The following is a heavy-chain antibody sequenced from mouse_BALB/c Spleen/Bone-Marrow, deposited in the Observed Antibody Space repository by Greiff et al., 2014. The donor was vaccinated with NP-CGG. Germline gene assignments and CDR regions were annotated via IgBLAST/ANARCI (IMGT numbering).Heavy chain of an antibody. CDR2: ISSGGSYT. V-gene: IGHV5-9-3*01. CDR1: GFTFSSYA. Sequence: DVQLVESGGGLVKPGGSLKLSCAASGFTFSSYAMSWVRQTPEKRLEWVATISSGGSYTYYPDSVKGRFTISRDNAENTLYLQMSSLRSEDTAMYYCARQGYHRYDGRGFDYWGQGTTLTVSS. D-gene: IGHD2-14*01. J-gene: IGHJ2*01. CDR3: ARQGYHRYDGRGFDY.